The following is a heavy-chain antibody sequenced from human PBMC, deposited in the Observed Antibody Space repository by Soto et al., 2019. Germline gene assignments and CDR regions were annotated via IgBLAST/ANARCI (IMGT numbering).Heavy chain of an antibody. Sequence: QVQLVQSGAEVKKPGSSVKVSCKASGGTFSSYAISWVRQAPGQGLEWMGGIIPIFGTANYAQKFQGRVTITADKSTSTAYMELSSLRSEDTAVYYCARSRTGPTGAGGGEGDYWGQGTLVTVSS. D-gene: IGHD1-1*01. CDR3: ARSRTGPTGAGGGEGDY. V-gene: IGHV1-69*06. CDR2: IIPIFGTA. J-gene: IGHJ4*02. CDR1: GGTFSSYA.